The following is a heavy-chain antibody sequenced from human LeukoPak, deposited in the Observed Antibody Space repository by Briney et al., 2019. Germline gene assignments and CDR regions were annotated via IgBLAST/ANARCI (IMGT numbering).Heavy chain of an antibody. CDR2: ISNDGNIQ. V-gene: IGHV3-30*18. CDR3: AKDVIGRGYYYYMDV. CDR1: GFSFSSFG. D-gene: IGHD2/OR15-2a*01. Sequence: PGGSLRLSCAASGFSFSSFGMSWVRQAPGKGLEWVAVISNDGNIQYYVDSVKGRFTISRDNSKNTLYLQMNSLRAEDTAVYYCAKDVIGRGYYYYMDVWGKGTTVTISS. J-gene: IGHJ6*03.